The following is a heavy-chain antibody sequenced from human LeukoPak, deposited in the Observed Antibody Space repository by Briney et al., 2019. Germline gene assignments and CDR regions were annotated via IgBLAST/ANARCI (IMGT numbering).Heavy chain of an antibody. CDR1: GFTFSSYW. Sequence: GGSLRLSCVASGFTFSSYWMTWVRQAPGKGLEWVANIKEDGSEKSYVASVKGRFTISRDNAKNSLYLQMNSLRAEDTAVYYCARTGRRLDYWGQGTLVSVSS. V-gene: IGHV3-7*05. CDR3: ARTGRRLDY. J-gene: IGHJ4*02. D-gene: IGHD6-6*01. CDR2: IKEDGSEK.